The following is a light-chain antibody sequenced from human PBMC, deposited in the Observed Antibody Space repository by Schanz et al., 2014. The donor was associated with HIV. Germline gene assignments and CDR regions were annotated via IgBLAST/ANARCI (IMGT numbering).Light chain of an antibody. CDR2: DVT. CDR1: TSDIGNHDF. J-gene: IGLJ2*01. CDR3: ISYTSDTVL. V-gene: IGLV2-8*01. Sequence: QSALTQPPSASGSPGQSVTISCTGTTSDIGNHDFVSWYQQHPGKAPKLMIYDVTKRPSGVPARFSGSKSDNTASLTISALQPEDEADYYCISYTSDTVLFGGGTKLTVL.